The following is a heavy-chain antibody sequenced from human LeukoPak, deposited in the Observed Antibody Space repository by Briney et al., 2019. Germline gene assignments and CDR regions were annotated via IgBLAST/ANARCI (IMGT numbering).Heavy chain of an antibody. V-gene: IGHV4-59*01. Sequence: SETLSLTCTVSGASISGDYWSWIRQPPGKGLEWIGYISHSASANYNPSLKSRVTISLDTSENQFSLKLSSVTAADTAVYYCARVYYAFDIWGQGTMATVSS. J-gene: IGHJ3*02. CDR3: ARVYYAFDI. D-gene: IGHD3-3*01. CDR2: ISHSASA. CDR1: GASISGDY.